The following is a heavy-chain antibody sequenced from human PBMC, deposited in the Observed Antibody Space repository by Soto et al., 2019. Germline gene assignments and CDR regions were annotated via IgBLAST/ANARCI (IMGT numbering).Heavy chain of an antibody. CDR1: EFTFSSYS. D-gene: IGHD6-19*01. J-gene: IGHJ4*02. V-gene: IGHV3-21*01. Sequence: GGSLRLSCAASEFTFSSYSMNWVRQAPGKGLEWVSSISSSSSYIYYADSVKGRFTISRDNAKNSLYLQMNSLRAEDTAVYYCARDFSWGGWTNSSGSYWGQGTLVTVSS. CDR3: ARDFSWGGWTNSSGSY. CDR2: ISSSSSYI.